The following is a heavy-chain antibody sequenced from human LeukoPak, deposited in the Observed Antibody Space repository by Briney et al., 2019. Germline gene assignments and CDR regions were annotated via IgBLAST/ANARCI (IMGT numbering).Heavy chain of an antibody. J-gene: IGHJ4*02. CDR2: IYYSGST. Sequence: SETLSLTCTVSGGSISSSSYYWGWIRQPPGKGLDWIGTIYYSGSTYYNASLKSRLTISVDTSKNQFSLKLSSVTAADTAVYYCARLSGGTQWLAPFDYWGQGTLVTVSS. CDR3: ARLSGGTQWLAPFDY. D-gene: IGHD6-19*01. V-gene: IGHV4-39*01. CDR1: GGSISSSSYY.